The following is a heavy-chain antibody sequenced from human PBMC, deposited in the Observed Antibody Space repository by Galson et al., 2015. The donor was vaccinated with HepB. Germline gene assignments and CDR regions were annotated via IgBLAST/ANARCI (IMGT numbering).Heavy chain of an antibody. CDR1: GYTFTSDD. V-gene: IGHV1-8*01. D-gene: IGHD7-27*01. J-gene: IGHJ4*02. Sequence: SVKVSCKASGYTFTSDDIFWVRQATGQGLEWVGWMNPNSANTGYAQKFQGRVTMTRNTSISTAYMELSSLRSEDTAVYYCARGHFMGKSGDYWGQGTLVTVSS. CDR2: MNPNSANT. CDR3: ARGHFMGKSGDY.